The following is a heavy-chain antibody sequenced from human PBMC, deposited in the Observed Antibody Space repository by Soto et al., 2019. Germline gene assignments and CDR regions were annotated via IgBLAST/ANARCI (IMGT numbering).Heavy chain of an antibody. CDR3: ARDVLSVGPRANDAVDV. CDR2: INPDNGNT. J-gene: IGHJ3*01. D-gene: IGHD2-8*02. V-gene: IGHV1-3*01. CDR1: GFSLSDDL. Sequence: QVQLVQSVAAVRKPGASVNISCRASGFSLSDDLINWVRQAPGQSLEWMGWINPDNGNTSYEQTFQRRVTISRHSFASIAYVEVSDLTSKDTAVYHCARDVLSVGPRANDAVDVWGQGTVVTVSS.